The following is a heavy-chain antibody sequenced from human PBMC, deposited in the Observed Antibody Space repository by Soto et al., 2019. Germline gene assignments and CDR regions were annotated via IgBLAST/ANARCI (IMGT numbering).Heavy chain of an antibody. CDR3: ARSRITIFGVVIMIDY. Sequence: QLQLQESGPGLVKPSETLSLTCTVSGGSISSSSYYWGWIRQPPGKGLEWIGSIYYSGSTYYNPSLKSRVTISVDTSKNQFSLKLSSVTAADTAVDYCARSRITIFGVVIMIDYWGQGTLVTVSS. V-gene: IGHV4-39*01. J-gene: IGHJ4*02. D-gene: IGHD3-3*01. CDR2: IYYSGST. CDR1: GGSISSSSYY.